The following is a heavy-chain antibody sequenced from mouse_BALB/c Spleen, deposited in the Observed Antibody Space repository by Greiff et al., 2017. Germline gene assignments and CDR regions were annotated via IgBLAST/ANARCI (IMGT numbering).Heavy chain of an antibody. CDR1: GFSLSTSGMG. J-gene: IGHJ4*01. CDR3: ARRAPYGNYAMDY. CDR2: IYWDDDK. V-gene: IGHV8-12*01. D-gene: IGHD2-1*01. Sequence: QVTLKVSGPGILQPSQTLSLTCSFSGFSLSTSGMGVSWIRQPSGKGLEWLAHIYWDDDKRYNPSLKSRLTISKDTSSNQVFLKITSVDTADTATYYCARRAPYGNYAMDYWGQGTSVTVSS.